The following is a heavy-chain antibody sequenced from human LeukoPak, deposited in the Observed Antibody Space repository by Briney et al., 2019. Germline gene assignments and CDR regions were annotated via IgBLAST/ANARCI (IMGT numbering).Heavy chain of an antibody. CDR3: ARGRNDFWSGPRIFGY. J-gene: IGHJ4*02. V-gene: IGHV4-34*01. Sequence: SETLSPTCAVYGGSFSGYYWSWIRQPPGKGLEWIREINHSGSTNYNPSLKSRVTISVDTSKNQFSLKLSSVTAADTAVYYCARGRNDFWSGPRIFGYWGQGALVTVSS. CDR1: GGSFSGYY. CDR2: INHSGST. D-gene: IGHD3-3*01.